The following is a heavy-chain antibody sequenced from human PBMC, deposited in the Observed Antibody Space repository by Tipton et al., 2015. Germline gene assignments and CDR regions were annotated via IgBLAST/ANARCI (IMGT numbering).Heavy chain of an antibody. D-gene: IGHD2-15*01. V-gene: IGHV4-59*12. CDR1: GGSINSYY. CDR2: IYYTGST. J-gene: IGHJ4*02. CDR3: ARVRYCRGGSCYSGGLFFDY. Sequence: TLSLTCTVSGGSINSYYWSWIRQPPGKGLEWIGHIYYTGSTSYNPSLKSRVTISVDTSKNQFSLKLSSVTAADTAVYYCARVRYCRGGSCYSGGLFFDYWGQGTLVTVSS.